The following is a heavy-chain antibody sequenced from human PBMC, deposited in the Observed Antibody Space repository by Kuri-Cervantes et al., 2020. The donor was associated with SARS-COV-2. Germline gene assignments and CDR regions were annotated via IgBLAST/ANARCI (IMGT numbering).Heavy chain of an antibody. CDR1: GGSISSYY. CDR3: ARGIVPASVCFDY. J-gene: IGHJ4*02. CDR2: IYYSGST. Sequence: SETLSLTCTVSGGSISSYYWSWIRQPPGKGLEWIGYIYYSGSTNYNPSLKSRVTISLDTSKKQFSLTLISVTAADTAVYFCARGIVPASVCFDYWGQGTLVTVSS. D-gene: IGHD6-13*01. V-gene: IGHV4-59*01.